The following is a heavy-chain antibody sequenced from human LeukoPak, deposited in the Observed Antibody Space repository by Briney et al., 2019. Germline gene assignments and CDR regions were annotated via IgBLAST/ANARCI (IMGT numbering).Heavy chain of an antibody. J-gene: IGHJ6*04. D-gene: IGHD2-15*01. Sequence: SVKVSCKASGGTFSSDAISWVRQAPGQGLEWMGGIIPIFGTANYAQKFQGRVTITADKSTSTAYMELSSLRSEDTAVYYCARGVVAAKSIYYYYGMDVWGKGTTVTVSS. CDR1: GGTFSSDA. CDR3: ARGVVAAKSIYYYYGMDV. V-gene: IGHV1-69*06. CDR2: IIPIFGTA.